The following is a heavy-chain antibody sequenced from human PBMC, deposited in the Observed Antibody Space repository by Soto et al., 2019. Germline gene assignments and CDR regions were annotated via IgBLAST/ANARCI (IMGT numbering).Heavy chain of an antibody. D-gene: IGHD3-3*01. CDR1: GGSISSYY. CDR2: IYYSGST. J-gene: IGHJ5*02. CDR3: ARENDFWSGYYSRWFDP. V-gene: IGHV4-59*01. Sequence: SETLSLTCTVSGGSISSYYWSWIRQPPGKGLEWIGYIYYSGSTNYNPSLKSRVTISVDTSKNQFSLKLSSVTAADTAVYYCARENDFWSGYYSRWFDPWGQGTLVTVSS.